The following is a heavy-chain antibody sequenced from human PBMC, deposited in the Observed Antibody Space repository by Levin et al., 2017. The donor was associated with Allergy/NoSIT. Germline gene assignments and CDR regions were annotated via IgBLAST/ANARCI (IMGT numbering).Heavy chain of an antibody. Sequence: PSETLSLTCAVYGGSFSGYYWSWIRQPPGKGLEWIGEINHSGSTNYNPSLKSRVTISVDTSKNQFSLKLSSVTAADTAVYYCARGWGGQLWFVFDYWGQGTLVTVSS. J-gene: IGHJ4*02. D-gene: IGHD5-18*01. V-gene: IGHV4-34*01. CDR3: ARGWGGQLWFVFDY. CDR2: INHSGST. CDR1: GGSFSGYY.